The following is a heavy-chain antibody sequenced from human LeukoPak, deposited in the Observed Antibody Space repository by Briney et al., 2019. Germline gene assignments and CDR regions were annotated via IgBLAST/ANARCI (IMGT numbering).Heavy chain of an antibody. D-gene: IGHD5-24*01. Sequence: GASVKCSCKASGYTFSNYNIHWLRQAPGQGIEWMGLINPGGDNTDYAQNFQGKVTMTRDTSTRTVHMGLSSVSSGDTAVYYCARIRDGDNDAYDIWGQGTMVTVSS. V-gene: IGHV1-46*01. CDR1: GYTFSNYN. CDR3: ARIRDGDNDAYDI. CDR2: INPGGDNT. J-gene: IGHJ3*02.